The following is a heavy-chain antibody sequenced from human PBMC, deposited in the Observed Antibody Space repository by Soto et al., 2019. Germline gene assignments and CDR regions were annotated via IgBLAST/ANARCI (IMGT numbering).Heavy chain of an antibody. CDR1: GYTFTNYP. D-gene: IGHD5-12*01. V-gene: IGHV1-18*01. Sequence: ASVKVSCKASGYTFTNYPITWVRRAPGQGLEWMGWISAHSGDTKYAQKFQGRVTMTTDTSTSTAYLELRSLRSDDTAVYYCGMTITMLFLAPAYWGPGTLLTVSS. CDR3: GMTITMLFLAPAY. J-gene: IGHJ4*02. CDR2: ISAHSGDT.